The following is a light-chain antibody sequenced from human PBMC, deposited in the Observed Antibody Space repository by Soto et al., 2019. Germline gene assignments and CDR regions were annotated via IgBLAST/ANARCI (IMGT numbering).Light chain of an antibody. CDR1: QSISSY. J-gene: IGKJ1*01. CDR2: AAS. V-gene: IGKV1-39*01. Sequence: DIQMTQSPSSLSASVGDRVTITCRASQSISSYLNWYQQKPGKAPKLLIYAASSFQSGVPSRFSGRGSGTDFTLTISSLRPEDCATYYCQQSYGTLWTFGQGIKVEIK. CDR3: QQSYGTLWT.